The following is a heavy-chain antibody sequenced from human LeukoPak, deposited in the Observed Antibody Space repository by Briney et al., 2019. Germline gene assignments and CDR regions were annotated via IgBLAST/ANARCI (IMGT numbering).Heavy chain of an antibody. CDR1: GHTFTSYG. J-gene: IGHJ6*03. CDR2: ISAYNGNT. V-gene: IGHV1-18*01. D-gene: IGHD5-24*01. CDR3: ARDGEMATIGYYYYYMDV. Sequence: ASVKVSCKASGHTFTSYGTSWVRQAPGQGLEWMGWISAYNGNTNYAQKLQGRVTMTTDTSTSTAYMELRSLRSDDTAVYYCARDGEMATIGYYYYYMDVWGKGTTVTVSS.